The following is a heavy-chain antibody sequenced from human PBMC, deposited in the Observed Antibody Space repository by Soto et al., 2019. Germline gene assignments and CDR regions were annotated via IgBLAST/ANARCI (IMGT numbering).Heavy chain of an antibody. CDR1: GGSIRSHY. V-gene: IGHV4-59*08. CDR3: ARLHGYDQYFAY. CDR2: IYYSGST. D-gene: IGHD5-12*01. Sequence: PSETLSLTCTVSGGSIRSHYWSCIRQPPGQGLEWIGYIYYSGSTNYNPSLKSRVTISVDTSKSQFSLRLSSVTAADTAVYFCARLHGYDQYFAYWRQGALVTVSS. J-gene: IGHJ4*02.